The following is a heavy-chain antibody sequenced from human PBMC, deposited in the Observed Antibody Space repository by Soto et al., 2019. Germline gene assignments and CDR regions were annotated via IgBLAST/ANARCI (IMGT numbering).Heavy chain of an antibody. D-gene: IGHD6-19*01. CDR2: IWYDGSNK. CDR3: ARQWLVLGAFDY. V-gene: IGHV3-33*01. CDR1: GFTFSSYG. Sequence: QVQLVESGGGVVQPGRSLRLSCAASGFTFSSYGMHWVRQAPGKGLEWVAVIWYDGSNKYYADSVKGRFTISRDNSKNTLYLQMNSLIAEDTAVYYCARQWLVLGAFDYWGQVTLVTVSS. J-gene: IGHJ4*02.